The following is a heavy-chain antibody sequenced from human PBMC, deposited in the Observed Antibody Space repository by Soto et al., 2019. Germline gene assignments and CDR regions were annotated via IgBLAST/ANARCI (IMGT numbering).Heavy chain of an antibody. CDR1: GFTVSRQY. D-gene: IGHD5-12*01. CDR2: IYSGGST. CDR3: ARDRYSGYDFGY. Sequence: EVQLVESGGGLVQPGGSLRLSCAASGFTVSRQYMNWVRQAPGKGLERVSIIYSGGSTYYADSVQSRFTISREKSKNTLYLQMNSLRVEDTAVYYCARDRYSGYDFGYWGQGTLVTVSS. J-gene: IGHJ4*02. V-gene: IGHV3-66*01.